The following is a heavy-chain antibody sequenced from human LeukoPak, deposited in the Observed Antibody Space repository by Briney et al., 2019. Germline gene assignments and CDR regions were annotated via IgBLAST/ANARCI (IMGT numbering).Heavy chain of an antibody. CDR3: ASRAEEYYFDY. Sequence: SETLSLTCTVSGGSISRYYWSWIRQPPGKGLEWIGEIYHSGSTNYNPSLKSRVTISVDTSKNQFSLKLSSVTAADTAVYYCASRAEEYYFDYWGQGTLVTVSS. CDR1: GGSISRYY. D-gene: IGHD1-14*01. J-gene: IGHJ4*02. V-gene: IGHV4-34*01. CDR2: IYHSGST.